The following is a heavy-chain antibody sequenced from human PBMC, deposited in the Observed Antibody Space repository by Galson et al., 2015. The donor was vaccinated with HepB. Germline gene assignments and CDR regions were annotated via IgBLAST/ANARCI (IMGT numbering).Heavy chain of an antibody. D-gene: IGHD5-12*01. V-gene: IGHV3-21*01. CDR2: ISSSSSYI. CDR3: ARDRPATGTYSGYDY. J-gene: IGHJ4*02. Sequence: SLRLSCAASGFTFSSYSMNWVRQAPGKGLEWVSSISSSSSYIYYADSVKGRFTISRDNAKNSLYLQMYSLRAEDTAVYYCARDRPATGTYSGYDYWGQGTLVTVSS. CDR1: GFTFSSYS.